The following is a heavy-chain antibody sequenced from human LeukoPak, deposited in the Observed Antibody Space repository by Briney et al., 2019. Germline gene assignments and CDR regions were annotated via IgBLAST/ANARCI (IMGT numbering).Heavy chain of an antibody. J-gene: IGHJ4*02. D-gene: IGHD6-19*01. Sequence: GGSLRLSCAASGLSISNSWMSWFRLAPGKGPEWVANIKQDGSEKYHVDSVKGRFTVSRGNANNLLYLQMNSLRVEDTAVYYCARLQWQPPDYWGQGTLVIVSS. CDR2: IKQDGSEK. CDR3: ARLQWQPPDY. V-gene: IGHV3-7*03. CDR1: GLSISNSW.